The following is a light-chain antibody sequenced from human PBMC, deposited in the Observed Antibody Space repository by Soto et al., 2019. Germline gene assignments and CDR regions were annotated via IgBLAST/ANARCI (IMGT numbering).Light chain of an antibody. J-gene: IGKJ4*01. CDR3: QKYNSAPLT. Sequence: DIQMTQSPSSLSASVGDRDTNTCRARQGISNYLAWYQQKQGKVPKLLIYAASTLQSGDPSRFSGSGSGTDFTLTISSLQPEDVATYYCQKYNSAPLTFGGGTKVDIK. CDR2: AAS. CDR1: QGISNY. V-gene: IGKV1-27*01.